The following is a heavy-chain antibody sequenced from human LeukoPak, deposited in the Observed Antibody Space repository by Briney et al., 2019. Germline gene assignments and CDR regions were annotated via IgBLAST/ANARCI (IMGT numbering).Heavy chain of an antibody. CDR3: ARYYYDSSGYAVPYFDY. CDR1: GGSFSGYY. Sequence: SETLSLTCAVYGGSFSGYYWSWIRQPPGMGLEWIGYISYSGSTYYNPSLKSRVTISVDTSKNQFSLKLSSVTAADTAVYYCARYYYDSSGYAVPYFDYWGQGTLVTVSS. CDR2: ISYSGST. J-gene: IGHJ4*02. V-gene: IGHV4-59*01. D-gene: IGHD3-22*01.